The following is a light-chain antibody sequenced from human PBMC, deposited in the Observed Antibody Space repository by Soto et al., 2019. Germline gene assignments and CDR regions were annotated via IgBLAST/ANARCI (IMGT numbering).Light chain of an antibody. Sequence: EILMTQSPATLSVSPGERATLSCRASQTVRSNLAWYQQKPGQAPRLLIYGTSTRATGIPARFSGSGSGTEFTLAITSLQSEDSAVYYCQQYHNWPQTFGQGTKLEIK. J-gene: IGKJ2*01. CDR1: QTVRSN. CDR2: GTS. CDR3: QQYHNWPQT. V-gene: IGKV3-15*01.